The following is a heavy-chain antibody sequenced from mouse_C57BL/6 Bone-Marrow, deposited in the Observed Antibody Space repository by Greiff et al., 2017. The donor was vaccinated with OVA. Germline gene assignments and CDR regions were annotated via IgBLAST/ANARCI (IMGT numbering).Heavy chain of an antibody. CDR1: GFTFSDAW. V-gene: IGHV6-6*01. D-gene: IGHD3-3*01. J-gene: IGHJ2*01. CDR2: IRNKANNHAT. Sequence: EVQGVESGGGLVQPGGSMKLSCAASGFTFSDAWMDWVRQSPETGLEWVAEIRNKANNHATYYAESVKGRFTISRDDSKSSVYLQMNSLRAVDTGVYYCTGLGPSCDDWGQGTTLTVSS. CDR3: TGLGPSCDD.